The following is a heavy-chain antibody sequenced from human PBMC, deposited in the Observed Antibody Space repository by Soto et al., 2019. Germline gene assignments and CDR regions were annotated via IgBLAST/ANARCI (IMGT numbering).Heavy chain of an antibody. V-gene: IGHV1-3*01. D-gene: IGHD2-21*02. CDR2: INAGNGNT. Sequence: ASVKVSCKASGYTFTSYAMHWVRQAPGQRLEWMGWINAGNGNTKYSQEFQGRVTITRDTSASTAYVELSSLRSEDTAVYYCARSIVVVTALDYWGQGTLVTVSS. CDR1: GYTFTSYA. J-gene: IGHJ4*02. CDR3: ARSIVVVTALDY.